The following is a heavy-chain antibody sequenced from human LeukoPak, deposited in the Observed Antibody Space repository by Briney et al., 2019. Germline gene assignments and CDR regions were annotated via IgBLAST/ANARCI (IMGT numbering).Heavy chain of an antibody. D-gene: IGHD3-22*01. V-gene: IGHV4-39*01. CDR1: GGSVSSSSYY. J-gene: IGHJ4*02. Sequence: SETLPLTCTVSGGSVSSSSYYWGWIRQPPGKGLEWIGSIYYSGSTYYNPSLKSRVTISVDTSKNQFSLKLSSVTAADTAVYYCARTLYYYDSSGYTAYYLDYWGQGTLVTVSS. CDR2: IYYSGST. CDR3: ARTLYYYDSSGYTAYYLDY.